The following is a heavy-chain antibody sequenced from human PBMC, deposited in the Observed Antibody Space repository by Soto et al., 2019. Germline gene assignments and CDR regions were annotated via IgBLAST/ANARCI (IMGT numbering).Heavy chain of an antibody. CDR3: ARSITMIVVVIIGGSYFDY. V-gene: IGHV4-39*01. D-gene: IGHD3-22*01. CDR2: IYYSGST. Sequence: PSETLSLTCTVSGGSISSSSYYWGWIRQPPGKGLEWIGSIYYSGSTYYNPSLKSRVTISVDTSKNQFSLKLSSVTAADTAVYYCARSITMIVVVIIGGSYFDYWGQGTLVTVSS. CDR1: GGSISSSSYY. J-gene: IGHJ4*02.